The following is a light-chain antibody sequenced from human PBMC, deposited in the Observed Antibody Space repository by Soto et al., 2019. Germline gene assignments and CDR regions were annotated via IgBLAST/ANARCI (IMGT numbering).Light chain of an antibody. V-gene: IGKV1-5*01. CDR1: QSISSW. Sequence: DIQMTQSPSTLSASVGDRVTITCRASQSISSWLAWYQQKPGKAPELLLYAASTLRSGVPSRFSGSGSGTQFTLAINNLQPEDSATYFCLQAHDYPWTFGHGTKVEV. CDR3: LQAHDYPWT. CDR2: AAS. J-gene: IGKJ1*01.